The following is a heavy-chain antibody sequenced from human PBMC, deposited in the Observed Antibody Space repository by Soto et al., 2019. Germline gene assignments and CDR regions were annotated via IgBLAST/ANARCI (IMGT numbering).Heavy chain of an antibody. V-gene: IGHV3-64*01. CDR1: GFPFSNYA. CDR2: ISTNGGST. CDR3: ARGQTWAHFDY. D-gene: IGHD1-26*01. Sequence: GGSLRLSCAASGFPFSNYAMHWVRQAPGKGLEYVSAISTNGGSTYYANSVKDRFTISRDNSKNTLYLQMGSLRAEDLAVYYCARGQTWAHFDYWGQGTLVTVSS. J-gene: IGHJ4*02.